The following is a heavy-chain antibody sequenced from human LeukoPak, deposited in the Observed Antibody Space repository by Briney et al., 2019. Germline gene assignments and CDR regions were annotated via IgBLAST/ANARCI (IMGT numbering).Heavy chain of an antibody. J-gene: IGHJ6*02. V-gene: IGHV4-4*02. CDR1: GGSISRSNW. D-gene: IGHD6-13*01. CDR2: IYHSGST. CDR3: AFLGIADYYGMDV. Sequence: SGTLSLTCAVSGGSISRSNWWSWVRQPPGKGLEWIGEIYHSGSTNYNPSLKSRVTISVDKSKNQFSLKLSSVTAADTAVYYCAFLGIADYYGMDVWGQGTTVTVSS.